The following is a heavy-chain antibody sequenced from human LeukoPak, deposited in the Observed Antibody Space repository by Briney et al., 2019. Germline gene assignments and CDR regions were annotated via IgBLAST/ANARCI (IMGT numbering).Heavy chain of an antibody. CDR2: ISSSSSYI. Sequence: GGSLRLSGAASGFTFSSYSMNWVRQAPGKGLEWVSSISSSSSYIYYADSVKGRFTISRDNAKNSLYLQMNSLRAEDTAVYYCARERVVPAAMGEGNWFGPWGQGTLVTVSS. CDR1: GFTFSSYS. D-gene: IGHD2-2*01. CDR3: ARERVVPAAMGEGNWFGP. J-gene: IGHJ5*02. V-gene: IGHV3-21*01.